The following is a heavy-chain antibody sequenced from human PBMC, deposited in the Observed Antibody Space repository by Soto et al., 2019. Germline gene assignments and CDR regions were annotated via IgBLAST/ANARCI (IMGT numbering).Heavy chain of an antibody. CDR2: VKSKVDGETI. J-gene: IGHJ4*02. CDR1: GFTFSNAW. CDR3: APGGLGLDY. D-gene: IGHD1-26*01. Sequence: EVQMVESGGGFMKPGGSLRLSRAASGFTFSNAWMNWVRQAPGKGLEWVGRVKSKVDGETIDYSAPVKGRFSISRDDSKNTVYLQMNSLKIEDTAVYYCAPGGLGLDYWGQGTLVTVSS. V-gene: IGHV3-15*01.